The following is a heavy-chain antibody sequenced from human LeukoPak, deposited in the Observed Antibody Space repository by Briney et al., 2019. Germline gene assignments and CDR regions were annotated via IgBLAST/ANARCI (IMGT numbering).Heavy chain of an antibody. V-gene: IGHV1-24*01. CDR2: FDPEDGET. J-gene: IGHJ6*03. Sequence: ASVKVSCKVSGYTLTELSMHWVRQAPGKGLEWMGGFDPEDGETIYAQKFQGRVTMTEDTSTDTAYMELSSLRSEDTAVYYCATNNWNYHYYYYMDVWGKGTTVTVSS. D-gene: IGHD1-20*01. CDR3: ATNNWNYHYYYYMDV. CDR1: GYTLTELS.